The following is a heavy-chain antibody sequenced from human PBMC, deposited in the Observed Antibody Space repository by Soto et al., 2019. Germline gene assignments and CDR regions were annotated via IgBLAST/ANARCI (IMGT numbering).Heavy chain of an antibody. V-gene: IGHV4-38-2*02. J-gene: IGHJ6*02. CDR1: GYSISSGYY. CDR2: IYHSGSN. CDR3: ARDGYSSSWNYGMDV. D-gene: IGHD6-13*01. Sequence: PSETLSLTCAVSGYSISSGYYWGWIRQPPGKGLEWIGSIYHSGSNYYNXSLXSRVTISVDTSKNQFSLKLSSVTAADTAVYYCARDGYSSSWNYGMDVWGQGTTVTVSS.